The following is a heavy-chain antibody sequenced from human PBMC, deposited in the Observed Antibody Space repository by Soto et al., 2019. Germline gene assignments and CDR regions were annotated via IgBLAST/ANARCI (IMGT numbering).Heavy chain of an antibody. V-gene: IGHV3-11*01. CDR2: ISKSGSIT. D-gene: IGHD3-22*01. CDR3: ARDLTPYSDYYDESSSETWFDP. CDR1: GFTFSDYY. J-gene: IGHJ5*02. Sequence: PGGSLRLSCAASGFTFSDYYMSWIRQPTGKGLEWVSYISKSGSITHYTDSVKGRFTISRDNAKNSLYLQMNSLRADDTALYYCARDLTPYSDYYDESSSETWFDPWGQGTLVTVS.